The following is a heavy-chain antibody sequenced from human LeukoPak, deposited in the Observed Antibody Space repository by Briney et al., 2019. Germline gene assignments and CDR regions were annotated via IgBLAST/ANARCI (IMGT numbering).Heavy chain of an antibody. J-gene: IGHJ4*02. CDR2: IRYDGSNK. D-gene: IGHD3-22*01. CDR3: AKGESGYYDSSGYCS. Sequence: VGSLRLSCAASGFTFSSYGMHWVRQAPGKGLEWVAFIRYDGSNKYYADSVKGRFTISRDNSKNTLYLQMNSLRAEDRAVYYCAKGESGYYDSSGYCSWRQGTLVSVSS. V-gene: IGHV3-30*02. CDR1: GFTFSSYG.